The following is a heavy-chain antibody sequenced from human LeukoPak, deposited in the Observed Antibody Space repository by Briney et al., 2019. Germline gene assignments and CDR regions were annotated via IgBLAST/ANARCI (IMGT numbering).Heavy chain of an antibody. J-gene: IGHJ4*02. V-gene: IGHV1-58*02. CDR1: GFTFTSSA. CDR3: AAHPRYYGDYSFDY. Sequence: GTSVKVSCKASGFTFTSSAMQWVRQARGQRLEWIRWIVVGSGNTNYAQKFQERVTITRDMSTSTAYMELSSLRSEDTAVYYCAAHPRYYGDYSFDYWGQGTLVTVSS. CDR2: IVVGSGNT. D-gene: IGHD4-17*01.